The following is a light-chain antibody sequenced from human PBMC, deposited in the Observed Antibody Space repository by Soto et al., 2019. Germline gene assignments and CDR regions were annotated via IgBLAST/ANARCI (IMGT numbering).Light chain of an antibody. CDR3: QQYNRYSWT. Sequence: DIQMTQSPSTLSASVGDRVTITFRASQSISSWLAWYQQTPGKAPKIMIYKASSLESGVPSRFSGSGSGTEFTLTISSLQPDDFETYYCQQYNRYSWTFGQGTKVDIK. V-gene: IGKV1-5*03. J-gene: IGKJ1*01. CDR1: QSISSW. CDR2: KAS.